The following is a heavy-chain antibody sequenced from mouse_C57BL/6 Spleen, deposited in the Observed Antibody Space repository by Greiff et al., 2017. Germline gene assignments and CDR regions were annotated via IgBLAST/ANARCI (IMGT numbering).Heavy chain of an antibody. Sequence: EVKVIESGPGMVKPSQSLSLTCTVTGYSITSGYDWHWIRHFPGNKLEWMGYISYSGSTNYNPSLKSRISLTHDTSKNHFFLKLNSVTTEDTATYYCARAAIYYGNRYYFDYWGQGTTLTVSS. D-gene: IGHD2-1*01. CDR3: ARAAIYYGNRYYFDY. CDR1: GYSITSGYD. V-gene: IGHV3-1*01. CDR2: ISYSGST. J-gene: IGHJ2*01.